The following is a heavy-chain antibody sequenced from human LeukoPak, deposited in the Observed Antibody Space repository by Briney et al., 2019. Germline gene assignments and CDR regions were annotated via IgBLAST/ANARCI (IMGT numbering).Heavy chain of an antibody. J-gene: IGHJ4*02. Sequence: ASVKVSCKASGYTFTSYGISWVRQAPGQGLEWMGWISAYNGNTNYAQKLQGRVTMTRDTSTSTVYMELSSLRSEDTAVYYCARSGGIIQLWYYWGQGTLVTVS. CDR1: GYTFTSYG. CDR3: ARSGGIIQLWYY. V-gene: IGHV1-18*01. CDR2: ISAYNGNT. D-gene: IGHD5-18*01.